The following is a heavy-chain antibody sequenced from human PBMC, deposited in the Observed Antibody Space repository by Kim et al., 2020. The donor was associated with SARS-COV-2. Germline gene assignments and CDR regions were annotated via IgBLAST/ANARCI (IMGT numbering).Heavy chain of an antibody. CDR1: GFTFSSYS. V-gene: IGHV3-21*01. J-gene: IGHJ4*02. CDR2: IISSSSYI. CDR3: AKSYYDILTGPDY. D-gene: IGHD3-9*01. Sequence: GGSLRLSCAASGFTFSSYSMNWVRQAPGKGLEWVSSIISSSSYIYYADSVKGRFTISRDNAKNSLYLQMNSLRAEDTAVYYCAKSYYDILTGPDYWGQGTLVTVSS.